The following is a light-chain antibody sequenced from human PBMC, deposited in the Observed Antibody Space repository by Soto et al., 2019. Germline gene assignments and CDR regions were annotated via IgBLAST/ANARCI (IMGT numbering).Light chain of an antibody. CDR1: RRDVGSYNL. Sequence: QSALTQPASVSGSPGQSITISCTGTRRDVGSYNLVSWYQQHPTKAPKLMIYEVSKRPSGVSNRFSGSKSDNTASLTISGLQAEDEADYYCCSYAGSSTLAVFGGGTQLTVL. CDR3: CSYAGSSTLAV. CDR2: EVS. J-gene: IGLJ7*01. V-gene: IGLV2-23*02.